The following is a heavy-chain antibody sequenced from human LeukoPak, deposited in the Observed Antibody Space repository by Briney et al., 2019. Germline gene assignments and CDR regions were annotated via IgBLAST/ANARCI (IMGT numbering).Heavy chain of an antibody. V-gene: IGHV4-34*01. Sequence: PSETLSLTCAVYGGSFSGYYWSWIRQPPGKGLEWIGEINHSGSTNYNPSLKSRVTISVDTSKNQFSLKLSSVTAADTAVYYCARDLDFWSGYRHFDYWGQGTLVTVSS. J-gene: IGHJ4*02. D-gene: IGHD3-3*01. CDR2: INHSGST. CDR1: GGSFSGYY. CDR3: ARDLDFWSGYRHFDY.